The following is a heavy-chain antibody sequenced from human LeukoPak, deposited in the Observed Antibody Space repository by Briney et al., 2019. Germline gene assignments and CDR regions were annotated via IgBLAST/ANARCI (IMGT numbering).Heavy chain of an antibody. V-gene: IGHV3-23*01. CDR1: GFAVSANY. CDR3: AKGGRGSIATRPDY. CDR2: ISGSGDNT. J-gene: IGHJ4*02. Sequence: GGSLRLSCAASGFAVSANYMNWVRQAPGKGLEWVSAISGSGDNTYYADSVKGRFTISRDISKNTLYMEMNSLRAEDTAVYYCAKGGRGSIATRPDYWGQGALVTVSS. D-gene: IGHD6-6*01.